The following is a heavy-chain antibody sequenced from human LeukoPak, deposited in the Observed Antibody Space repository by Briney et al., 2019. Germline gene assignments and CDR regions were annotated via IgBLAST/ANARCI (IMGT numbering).Heavy chain of an antibody. CDR2: IYDSGIT. Sequence: SETLSLTCSVSGVSINSIYFIWIRQSPGKGLEWIGYIYDSGITKYNTSLKSGATISVNTSKNHSTLRLRPVSAATAAVYFCARACSSASWFDPWGQGTLVTVSS. J-gene: IGHJ5*02. CDR3: ARACSSASWFDP. CDR1: GVSINSIY. V-gene: IGHV4-59*01. D-gene: IGHD2-2*01.